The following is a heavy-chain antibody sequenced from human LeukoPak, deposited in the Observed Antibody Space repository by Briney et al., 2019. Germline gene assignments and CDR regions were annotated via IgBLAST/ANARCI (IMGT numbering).Heavy chain of an antibody. J-gene: IGHJ4*02. D-gene: IGHD1-26*01. CDR1: GYSISRGYY. V-gene: IGHV4-38-2*01. Sequence: TVSLTCAVSGYSISRGYYWGWIRPPPGKGLELIGSNYHCGSTYYRPSLKSRVTISVHTSKNQYSLKVSSVTAADTAVYYCARASSKGATTRWGQGTL. CDR2: NYHCGST. CDR3: ARASSKGATTR.